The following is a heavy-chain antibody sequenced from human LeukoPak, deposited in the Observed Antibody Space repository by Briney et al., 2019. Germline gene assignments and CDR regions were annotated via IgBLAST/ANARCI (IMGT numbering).Heavy chain of an antibody. CDR1: GYTFTSYF. D-gene: IGHD3-10*01. CDR2: INPSGGST. CDR3: ARANMVRGVGSFFDRNWFDP. V-gene: IGHV1-46*01. Sequence: GASVKVSCKASGYTFTSYFMYWVRQAPGQGLEWMGLINPSGGSTRYAQKFQDRVTMTRDTSTSTVYMELSSLRSDDTAVYYCARANMVRGVGSFFDRNWFDPWGQGTLVTVSS. J-gene: IGHJ5*02.